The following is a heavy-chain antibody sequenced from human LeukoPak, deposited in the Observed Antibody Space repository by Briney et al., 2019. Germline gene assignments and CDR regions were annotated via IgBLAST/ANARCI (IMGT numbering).Heavy chain of an antibody. V-gene: IGHV3-21*01. Sequence: GGSLRLSCAASGFTFSSYSMNWVRQAPGKGLEWVSSISSSSSYIYYADSVKGRFTISRDNAKNSLYLQMNSLRAEDTAVYYCARDESGPNSSGWYFFYWGQGTLVTVSS. D-gene: IGHD6-19*01. CDR1: GFTFSSYS. CDR2: ISSSSSYI. J-gene: IGHJ4*02. CDR3: ARDESGPNSSGWYFFY.